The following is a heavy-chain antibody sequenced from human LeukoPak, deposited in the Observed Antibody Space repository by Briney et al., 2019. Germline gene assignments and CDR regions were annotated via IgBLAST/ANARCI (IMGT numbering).Heavy chain of an antibody. V-gene: IGHV3-72*01. CDR3: ARPLLYSSGWYSGAFDI. D-gene: IGHD6-19*01. CDR2: TGNKANSYTT. Sequence: GGSLRLSCAASGFTFSDHYMDWVRQAPGKGLEWVGRTGNKANSYTTEYAASVKGRFTISRDDSKNSLYLQMNNLKTEDTAVYYCARPLLYSSGWYSGAFDIWGQGTMVTVSS. CDR1: GFTFSDHY. J-gene: IGHJ3*02.